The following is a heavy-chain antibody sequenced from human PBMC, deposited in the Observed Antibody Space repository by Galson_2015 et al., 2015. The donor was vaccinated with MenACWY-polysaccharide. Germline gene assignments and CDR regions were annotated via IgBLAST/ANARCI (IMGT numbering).Heavy chain of an antibody. CDR3: ARGRYIYDTSCYYDY. J-gene: IGHJ4*02. CDR1: GFTFSRSA. V-gene: IGHV3-13*01. Sequence: FLRLSCAAAGFTFSRSAMHWGRHAGGNGLEWVSDVGSAGGTYYSGSVKGRFTISRDNARNSLSLQMNSLRAGDTAVYYCARGRYIYDTSCYYDYWGQGTLVAVSS. CDR2: VGSAGGT. D-gene: IGHD3-22*01.